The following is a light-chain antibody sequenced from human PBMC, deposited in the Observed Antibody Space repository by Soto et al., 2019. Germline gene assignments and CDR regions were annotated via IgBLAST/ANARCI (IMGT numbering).Light chain of an antibody. Sequence: IVLTQSPGTLSLSLGERATLSCRASQSVSNNFLAWYQQKPGQAPRLLIYGASSRATGIPDRFSGSGSGTDFTLTISRLETEDFGVYYCQQYATSPPRTFGQGTKVDIK. V-gene: IGKV3-20*01. CDR2: GAS. CDR3: QQYATSPPRT. CDR1: QSVSNNF. J-gene: IGKJ1*01.